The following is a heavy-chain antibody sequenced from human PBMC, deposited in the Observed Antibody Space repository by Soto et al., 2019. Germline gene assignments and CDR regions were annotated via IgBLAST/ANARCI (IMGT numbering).Heavy chain of an antibody. CDR2: ISAYNGNT. CDR1: GYTFTSYG. Sequence: ASVKVSCKASGYTFTSYGISWVRQAPGQGLEWMGWISAYNGNTNYAQKLQGRVTMTTDTSTSTAYMELRSLRSDDTAVYYCARDPYCSSTSCYQREPPLDYWGQGTLLTVSS. J-gene: IGHJ4*02. D-gene: IGHD2-2*01. V-gene: IGHV1-18*04. CDR3: ARDPYCSSTSCYQREPPLDY.